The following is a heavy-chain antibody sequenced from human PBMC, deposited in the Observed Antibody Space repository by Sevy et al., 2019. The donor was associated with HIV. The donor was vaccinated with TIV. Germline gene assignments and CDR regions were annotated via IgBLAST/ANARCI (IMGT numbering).Heavy chain of an antibody. Sequence: SETLSLTCTVSGGSIFSNYWGWIRQPPGRGLEWIANIYYNGNTNYNPSLKSRVTISLDTSKDQFSLWLNSVTAADTAIYYCGGENARGRGYSWGQGTLVTVSS. CDR1: GGSIFSNY. CDR3: GGENARGRGYS. J-gene: IGHJ4*02. CDR2: IYYNGNT. V-gene: IGHV4-59*08. D-gene: IGHD3-3*02.